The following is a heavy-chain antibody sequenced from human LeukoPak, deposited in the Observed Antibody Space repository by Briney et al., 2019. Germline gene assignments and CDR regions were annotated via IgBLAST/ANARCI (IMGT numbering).Heavy chain of an antibody. Sequence: PGGSLRLSCAASGFIFTSYGMHWVRQAPGKGLEWVAVIWYDGSKTEYADSVKGRFTISRDVSKNTLYLQMNSLRIEDTAVYYCARVEIWGQGTLVTVSS. V-gene: IGHV3-33*01. J-gene: IGHJ4*02. CDR2: IWYDGSKT. CDR3: ARVEI. CDR1: GFIFTSYG. D-gene: IGHD1-1*01.